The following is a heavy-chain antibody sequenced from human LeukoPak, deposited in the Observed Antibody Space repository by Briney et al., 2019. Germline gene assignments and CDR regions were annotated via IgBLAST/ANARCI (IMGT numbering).Heavy chain of an antibody. V-gene: IGHV3-30*18. CDR1: GFTFSSYG. CDR2: ISYDGSNK. Sequence: HPGGSLRLSCAASGFTFSSYGMHWVRQAPGKGLEWVAVISYDGSNKYYADSVKGRFTISGDNSKNTLYLQMNSLRAEDTAVYYCAKDRKRYDILTGSPYKYWGQGTLVTVSS. J-gene: IGHJ4*02. D-gene: IGHD3-9*01. CDR3: AKDRKRYDILTGSPYKY.